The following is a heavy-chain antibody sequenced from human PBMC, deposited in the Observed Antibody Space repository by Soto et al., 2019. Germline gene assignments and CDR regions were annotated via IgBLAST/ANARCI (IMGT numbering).Heavy chain of an antibody. CDR3: ATGQYSGSYWFGY. J-gene: IGHJ4*02. D-gene: IGHD1-26*01. Sequence: LRLSCAASGFTFSSYAMSWVRQAPGKGLEWVSAISGSGGSTYYADSVKGRFAISRDDSKNTLYLQMNSLRAEDTAVYYCATGQYSGSYWFGYWGQGTLVTVSS. CDR1: GFTFSSYA. V-gene: IGHV3-23*01. CDR2: ISGSGGST.